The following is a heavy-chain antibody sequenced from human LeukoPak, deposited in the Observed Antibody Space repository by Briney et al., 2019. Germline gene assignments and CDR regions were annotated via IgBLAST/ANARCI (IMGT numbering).Heavy chain of an antibody. CDR1: GYTFTGYY. D-gene: IGHD6-13*01. J-gene: IGHJ3*02. CDR3: ASDTQQPGALDI. CDR2: INPNSGST. Sequence: ASVKVSCKASGYTFTGYYMHWVRQAPGQGLEWMGWINPNSGSTNYAQKFQGRVTMTRDTSISTAYMELSRLRSDDTAVYYCASDTQQPGALDIWGQGTMVTVSS. V-gene: IGHV1-2*02.